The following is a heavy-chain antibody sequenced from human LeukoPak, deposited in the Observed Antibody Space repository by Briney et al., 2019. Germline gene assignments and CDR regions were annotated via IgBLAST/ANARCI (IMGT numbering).Heavy chain of an antibody. V-gene: IGHV3-30*04. Sequence: PGGSLRLSCAASGFTFSSYAMHWVRQAPGKGLEWVSAIFYDGSNKYYADSVKGRFTISRDNSKNTLYLQMNSLRAEDTAVYYCAKFVHGSGSADNIWGQGTMVTVSS. J-gene: IGHJ3*02. CDR2: IFYDGSNK. D-gene: IGHD3-10*01. CDR3: AKFVHGSGSADNI. CDR1: GFTFSSYA.